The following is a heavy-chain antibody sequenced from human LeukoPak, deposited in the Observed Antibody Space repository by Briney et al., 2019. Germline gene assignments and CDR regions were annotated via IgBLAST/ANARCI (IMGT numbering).Heavy chain of an antibody. CDR2: INHSGST. J-gene: IGHJ4*02. Sequence: SETLSLTCAVYGGSFSGYYWSWIRQPPGKGLEWIGEINHSGSTNYNPSLKSRVTISVDTSKNQFSLKLSSVTAADTAVYYCARSLLVSRGYSYGGSFDYWGQGTLVTVSS. CDR3: ARSLLVSRGYSYGGSFDY. D-gene: IGHD5-18*01. V-gene: IGHV4-34*01. CDR1: GGSFSGYY.